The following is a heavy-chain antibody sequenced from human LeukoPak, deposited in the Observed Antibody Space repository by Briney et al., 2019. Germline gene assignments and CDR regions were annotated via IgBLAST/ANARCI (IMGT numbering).Heavy chain of an antibody. CDR3: ARAYSSGTGFDY. Sequence: GAPVKVSCKASGGTFSSYAISWVRQAPGQGLEWMGRIIPIFGIANYAQKFQGRVTITADKSTSTAYMELSSLRSEDTAVYYCARAYSSGTGFDYWGQGTLVTVSS. D-gene: IGHD6-19*01. V-gene: IGHV1-69*04. CDR2: IIPIFGIA. CDR1: GGTFSSYA. J-gene: IGHJ4*02.